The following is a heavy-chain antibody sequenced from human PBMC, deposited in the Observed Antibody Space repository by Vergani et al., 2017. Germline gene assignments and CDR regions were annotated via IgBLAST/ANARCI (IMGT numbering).Heavy chain of an antibody. CDR2: IRYDGSNK. CDR1: GFTFSSYG. Sequence: QVQLAESGGGVVQPGRSLRLSCAASGFTFSSYGMHWVRQASGKGLEWVAVIRYDGSNKYYADSVKGRFTISRDNSKNTVYLEMNSLRAEDTAVYYCTVGSYSDYWGQGTLVTVSS. CDR3: TVGSYSDY. V-gene: IGHV3-33*01. D-gene: IGHD1-26*01. J-gene: IGHJ4*02.